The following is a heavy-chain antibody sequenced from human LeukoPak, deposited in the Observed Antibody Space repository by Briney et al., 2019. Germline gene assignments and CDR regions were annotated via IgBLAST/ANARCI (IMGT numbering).Heavy chain of an antibody. D-gene: IGHD1-1*01. Sequence: SETLSLTCTVSGGSISSGGYYWSWIRQPPGKGLEWIGYIYHSGSTYYNPSLKSRVTISVDRSKNQFSLKLSSVTAADTAVYYCAREGKLKGNWFDPWGQGTLVTVSS. CDR3: AREGKLKGNWFDP. V-gene: IGHV4-30-2*01. J-gene: IGHJ5*02. CDR1: GGSISSGGYY. CDR2: IYHSGST.